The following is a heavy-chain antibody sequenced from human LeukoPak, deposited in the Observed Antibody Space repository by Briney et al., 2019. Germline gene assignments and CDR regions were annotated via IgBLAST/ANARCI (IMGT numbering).Heavy chain of an antibody. Sequence: SETLSLTCTVSGGSISGSSYHWGWIRQSPGKVLEWIGSINYSWTTYYNPSLKSRVTISVDTSKNQFSLKVSSVTAADTAVYYCATTYSYTSGGYDYWGQGTLVTVSS. CDR3: ATTYSYTSGGYDY. J-gene: IGHJ4*02. CDR1: GGSISGSSYH. D-gene: IGHD5-18*01. V-gene: IGHV4-39*01. CDR2: INYSWTT.